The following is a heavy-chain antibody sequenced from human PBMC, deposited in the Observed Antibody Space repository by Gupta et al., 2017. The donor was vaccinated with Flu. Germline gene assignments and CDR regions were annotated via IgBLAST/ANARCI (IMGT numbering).Heavy chain of an antibody. CDR3: AKDRGEGRIYVDS. Sequence: LESGVGLFQRGGSLSLSCVAFGFTFKNYAMTWVRQDPGKRLEWVSSISGIGNNTYLADSVRGRFTVSRDNSENTLYLHMSGLRAEDTAVYYCAKDRGEGRIYVDSWGQGTQVTVSS. V-gene: IGHV3-23*01. CDR2: ISGIGNNT. J-gene: IGHJ4*02. CDR1: GFTFKNYA.